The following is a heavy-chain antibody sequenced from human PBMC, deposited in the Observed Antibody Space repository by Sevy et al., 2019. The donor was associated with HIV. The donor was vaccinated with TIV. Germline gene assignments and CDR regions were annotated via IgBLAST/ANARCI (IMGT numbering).Heavy chain of an antibody. J-gene: IGHJ4*02. D-gene: IGHD2-2*01. CDR1: GGSISSYY. Sequence: SETLSLTCTVSGGSISSYYWSWIRQPPGKGLEWIGYINYSGSTNYNPSLTSRVTISVDTSKNQFSLKLSSVTAADTAVYYCARGGGYCSSTSCYGSLDYWGQGTLVTVSS. CDR2: INYSGST. V-gene: IGHV4-59*01. CDR3: ARGGGYCSSTSCYGSLDY.